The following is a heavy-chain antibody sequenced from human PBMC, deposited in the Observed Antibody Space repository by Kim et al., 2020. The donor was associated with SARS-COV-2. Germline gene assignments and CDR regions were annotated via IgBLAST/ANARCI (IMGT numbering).Heavy chain of an antibody. CDR1: GGSISSYY. CDR3: ARXLHLSXWQLAXGYWXFDL. CDR2: XXYXXXT. D-gene: IGHD6-6*01. Sequence: SETLSLTCTVSGGSISSYYXXWIRQPXGKGXXXIGXXXYXXXTNYNPSXKSRVTVXVDTSXNQFTXKLSXVTAAXTAVYYCARXLHLSXWQLAXGYWXFDLWXXXTL. J-gene: IGHJ2*01. V-gene: IGHV4-59*01.